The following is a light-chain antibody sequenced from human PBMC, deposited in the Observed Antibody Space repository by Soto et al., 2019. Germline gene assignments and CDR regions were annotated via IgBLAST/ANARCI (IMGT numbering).Light chain of an antibody. V-gene: IGKV3-11*01. CDR3: QVRNISPWVT. J-gene: IGKJ5*01. Sequence: VISAQPLPPLALTAEEKARLSSRASPSVDNYIAWYQQKPGQAPRLLIYGAFNRAPGIPAMFSGTASGTYLPLRIYDLDSSGFAVSHGQVRNISPWVTFGQGTRLEIK. CDR1: PSVDNY. CDR2: GAF.